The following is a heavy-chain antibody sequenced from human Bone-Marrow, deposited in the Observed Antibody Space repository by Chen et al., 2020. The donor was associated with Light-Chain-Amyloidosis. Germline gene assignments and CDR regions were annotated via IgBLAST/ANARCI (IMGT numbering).Heavy chain of an antibody. CDR1: GGSINSASYY. V-gene: IGHV4-31*03. J-gene: IGHJ4*02. CDR2: MYYRWST. D-gene: IGHD2-2*02. Sequence: QVQLQESGPGLVKPSQTLSLTCTVSGGSINSASYYWGWIRQHPGKGLEWIGYMYYRWSTYYNPSLESRVTISLDTSQNQFSLRLNSVTAADTAVYYCAGATVVTSAIGFFDSWGQGTLVTVSS. CDR3: AGATVVTSAIGFFDS.